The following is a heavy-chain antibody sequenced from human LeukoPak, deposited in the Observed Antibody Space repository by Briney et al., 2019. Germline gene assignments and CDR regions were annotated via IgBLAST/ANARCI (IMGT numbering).Heavy chain of an antibody. CDR1: GGSLSSFY. J-gene: IGHJ4*02. CDR2: VFYTGDT. CDR3: TRHPFATPFDH. D-gene: IGHD2-15*01. V-gene: IGHV4-59*08. Sequence: PSETLSLTCAVSGGSLSSFYWSWIRQPPGKGLEWIGYVFYTGDTNSNPSLKGRVTMSLDTSKNQLSLRLTSVTAADTAVYYCTRHPFATPFDHWGRGTLVTVSS.